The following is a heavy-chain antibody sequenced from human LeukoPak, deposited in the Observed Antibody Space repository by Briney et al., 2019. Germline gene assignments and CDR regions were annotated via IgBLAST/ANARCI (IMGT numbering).Heavy chain of an antibody. CDR1: GFSVSDYY. Sequence: AGGSLRLSCAASGFSVSDYYMNWIRQSPGKGLEWISFISSSGSTIFYADSVKGRFTISRDNSKNTLYLQMNSLRAEDTAVYYCAKDKFVEMATSRLDYWGQGTLVTVSS. CDR2: ISSSGSTI. D-gene: IGHD5-24*01. J-gene: IGHJ4*02. CDR3: AKDKFVEMATSRLDY. V-gene: IGHV3-11*01.